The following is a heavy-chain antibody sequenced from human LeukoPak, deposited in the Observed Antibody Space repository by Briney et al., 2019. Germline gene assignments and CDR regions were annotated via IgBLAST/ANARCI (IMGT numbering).Heavy chain of an antibody. Sequence: ASVKVSCKASGGTFSSYAISWVRQAPGQGLEWMGRIIPILGIANYAQKFQGRVTITADKSTSTVYMELSSLRSEDTAVYYCARDLGTSIAVAGTFDYWGQGTLVTVSS. CDR2: IIPILGIA. V-gene: IGHV1-69*04. J-gene: IGHJ4*02. CDR1: GGTFSSYA. D-gene: IGHD6-19*01. CDR3: ARDLGTSIAVAGTFDY.